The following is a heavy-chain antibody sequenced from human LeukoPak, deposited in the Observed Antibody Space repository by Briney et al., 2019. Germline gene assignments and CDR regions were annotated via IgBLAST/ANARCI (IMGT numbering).Heavy chain of an antibody. D-gene: IGHD3-10*01. V-gene: IGHV4-38-2*02. CDR2: IYHSGST. CDR3: ARDSLWFGELAFDP. CDR1: GYSISSGYY. J-gene: IGHJ5*02. Sequence: PSETLSLTCAVSGYSISSGYYWGCIRQPPGKGLEWIASIYHSGSTYYNPSLKSRVTISVDTSKNQFSLKLSSVTAADTAVYYCARDSLWFGELAFDPWGQGTLVTVSS.